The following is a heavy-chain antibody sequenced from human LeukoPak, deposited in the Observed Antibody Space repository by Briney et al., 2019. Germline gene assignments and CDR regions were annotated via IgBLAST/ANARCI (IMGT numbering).Heavy chain of an antibody. CDR1: GYSFTSYW. V-gene: IGHV5-51*01. D-gene: IGHD5-18*01. CDR3: ARRRPYSYGGRFYFDY. Sequence: GESLKISCKGSGYSFTSYWIGWVRQMPGKGLEWMGIIYPGDSDTRYSPSFQGQVTISADKSISTAYLQWSSLKASDTAMYYCARRRPYSYGGRFYFDYWGQGTLVTVSS. J-gene: IGHJ4*02. CDR2: IYPGDSDT.